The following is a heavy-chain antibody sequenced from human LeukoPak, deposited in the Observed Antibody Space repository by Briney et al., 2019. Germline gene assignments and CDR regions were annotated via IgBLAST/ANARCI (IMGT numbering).Heavy chain of an antibody. Sequence: GGSLRLSCAASGFTFSSYSMNWVRQAPGKGLEWVSSISSSSSYIYYADSVKGRFTISRDNAKNSLYLQMNSLRAEDTAVYYCARALANWGSHFDYWGQGTLVTVSS. V-gene: IGHV3-21*01. D-gene: IGHD7-27*01. J-gene: IGHJ4*02. CDR1: GFTFSSYS. CDR3: ARALANWGSHFDY. CDR2: ISSSSSYI.